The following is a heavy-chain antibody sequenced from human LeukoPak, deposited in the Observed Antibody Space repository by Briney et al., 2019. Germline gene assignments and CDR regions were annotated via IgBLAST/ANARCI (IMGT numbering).Heavy chain of an antibody. CDR2: ISRSGDIT. Sequence: PGGSLRLSCTASGFTFNTYGMNWVRLPPGKGLEWVSTISRSGDITYYADSVKGRFTISRDNSKNTLYLQMNSLRAGDTAIYYCATGSTAVAGTKYWGQGILVTVSS. CDR1: GFTFNTYG. V-gene: IGHV3-23*01. CDR3: ATGSTAVAGTKY. J-gene: IGHJ4*02. D-gene: IGHD6-19*01.